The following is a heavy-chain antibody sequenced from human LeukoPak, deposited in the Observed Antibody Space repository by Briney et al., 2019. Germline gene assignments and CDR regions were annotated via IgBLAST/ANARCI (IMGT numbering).Heavy chain of an antibody. V-gene: IGHV5-51*01. J-gene: IGHJ4*02. D-gene: IGHD5-24*01. CDR3: ARRKGDGYNSPFDY. CDR2: IYPADYDT. Sequence: SAESLKISCKGAGYSIPNYWIGWVRHMAGQGPEWVGIIYPADYDTRYSQAFQGQVTISADKSINTAYLQWNRLKASDTAMYYCARRKGDGYNSPFDYWGQGTLVTVSS. CDR1: GYSIPNYW.